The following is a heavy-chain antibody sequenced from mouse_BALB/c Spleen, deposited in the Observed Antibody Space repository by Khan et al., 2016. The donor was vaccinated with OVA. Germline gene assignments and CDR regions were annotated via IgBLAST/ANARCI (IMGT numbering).Heavy chain of an antibody. J-gene: IGHJ4*01. CDR3: ARSNYYGRGLYAMDY. Sequence: DLVKPGASVKLSCKASGYTFTSYWINWIKQRPGQGLEWIGRIAPGSGGTTYKEMLTEKTTLTGVTSSSTAYIQLISLSSEDSAVYFCARSNYYGRGLYAMDYWGQGTSVAVSS. D-gene: IGHD1-1*01. CDR2: IAPGSGGT. V-gene: IGHV1S41*01. CDR1: GYTFTSYW.